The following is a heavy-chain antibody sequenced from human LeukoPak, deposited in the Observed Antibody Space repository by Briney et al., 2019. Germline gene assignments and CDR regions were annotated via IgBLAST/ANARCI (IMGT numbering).Heavy chain of an antibody. CDR1: GGSISSGGYY. V-gene: IGHV4-30-2*01. CDR2: IYHSGST. J-gene: IGHJ3*02. CDR3: ARSIVVVPAAIWFDAFDI. Sequence: SETLSLTCTVCGGSISSGGYYWSWIRQPPGKGLEWIGYIYHSGSTYYNPSLKSRVTMSVDTSKNQFSLKLSSVTAADTAVYYCARSIVVVPAAIWFDAFDIWGQGTMVTVSS. D-gene: IGHD2-2*02.